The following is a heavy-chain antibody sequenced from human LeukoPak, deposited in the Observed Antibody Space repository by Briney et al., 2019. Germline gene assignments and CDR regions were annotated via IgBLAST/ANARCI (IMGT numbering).Heavy chain of an antibody. V-gene: IGHV4-39*01. J-gene: IGHJ6*02. CDR1: GGSITSISYY. CDR2: IYYSGST. CDR3: ARGVGSRLNYYYYGLDV. D-gene: IGHD1-26*01. Sequence: SETLSLTCAVSGGSITSISYYWGWIRQPPGKGLEWIGSIYYSGSTYYNPSLKSRVTISVDTSKNEFSLKLTSVTAADTAMYYCARGVGSRLNYYYYGLDVWGQGTTVTVSS.